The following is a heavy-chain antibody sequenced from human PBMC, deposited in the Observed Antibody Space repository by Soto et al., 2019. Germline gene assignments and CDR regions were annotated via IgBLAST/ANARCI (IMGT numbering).Heavy chain of an antibody. CDR2: VYYTGIT. CDR3: ARDTVITGMFDF. Sequence: QVLLQESGPGQVKPSETLSLTCTFSGGSMGSYHWSWVRQPPGKGLEWIASVYYTGITNYNPSLGSRVTISIDAPWNQFSMEITYVTAADTAMYYCARDTVITGMFDFWGQGTLVTVSS. V-gene: IGHV4-59*01. CDR1: GGSMGSYH. J-gene: IGHJ4*02. D-gene: IGHD4-17*01.